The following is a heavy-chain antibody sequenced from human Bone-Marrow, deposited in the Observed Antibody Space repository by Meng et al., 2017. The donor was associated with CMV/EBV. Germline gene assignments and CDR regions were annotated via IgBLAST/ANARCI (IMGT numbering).Heavy chain of an antibody. CDR2: IIPILGAP. CDR3: ARARAHGKTSHPFDYFEN. CDR1: GGTFRTYA. D-gene: IGHD3-3*01. V-gene: IGHV1-69*13. Sequence: SVKVSCKASGGTFRTYAISWVRQAPGRGLEWMGGIIPILGAPNLAQKFLGRVTITADELTSTVYMDLSNLRSDDTAVYFCARARAHGKTSHPFDYFENWGHGILVTVSS. J-gene: IGHJ4*01.